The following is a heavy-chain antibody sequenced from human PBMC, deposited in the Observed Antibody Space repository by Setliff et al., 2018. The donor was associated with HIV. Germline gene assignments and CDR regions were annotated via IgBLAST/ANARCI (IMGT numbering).Heavy chain of an antibody. V-gene: IGHV1-3*01. D-gene: IGHD3-22*01. CDR2: INAGNGNT. J-gene: IGHJ4*02. CDR3: ARDHRPNYYDNSGSPGY. CDR1: GYTFTSYT. Sequence: GASVKVSCKSSGYTFTSYTMHWVRQAPGQRLDWMGRINAGNGNTKYSQKFQGRVTITRDTSATTAYMELSSLRSEDTAVYDCARDHRPNYYDNSGSPGYWGQGTLVTVSS.